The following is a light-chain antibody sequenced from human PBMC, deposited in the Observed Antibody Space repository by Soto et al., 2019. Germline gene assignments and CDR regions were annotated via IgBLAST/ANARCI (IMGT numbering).Light chain of an antibody. V-gene: IGLV2-11*01. CDR1: SSDVGGYDF. Sequence: QSALTQPRSVSGSPGQSVTISCTGTSSDVGGYDFVSWYQQHPAKAPKLIIFDVTKRPSGVPDRFSGSKSGNTASLTISGFQADDEADYYCCSYAGSYTLYVFGTGTKVTVL. CDR2: DVT. CDR3: CSYAGSYTLYV. J-gene: IGLJ1*01.